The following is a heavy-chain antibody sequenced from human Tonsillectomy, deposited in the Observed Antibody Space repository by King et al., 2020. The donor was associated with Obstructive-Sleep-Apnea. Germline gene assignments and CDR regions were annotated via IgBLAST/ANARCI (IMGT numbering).Heavy chain of an antibody. V-gene: IGHV3-7*01. CDR2: INEDGSAK. Sequence: QLVQSGGGLVQPGGSLRLACAASGFAFENYWMTWVRQGRGKGLEWVATINEDGSAKYYVASAKGRFTISRDNAKKSLYLQMNTLRAEDTAVYYCASCSGSGRYRYHYGMDVWGQGSRVTVSS. D-gene: IGHD3-10*01. CDR3: ASCSGSGRYRYHYGMDV. CDR1: GFAFENYW. J-gene: IGHJ6*02.